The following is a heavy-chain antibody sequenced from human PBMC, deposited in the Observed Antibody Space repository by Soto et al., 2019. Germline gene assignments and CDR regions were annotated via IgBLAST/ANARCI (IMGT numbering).Heavy chain of an antibody. J-gene: IGHJ4*02. CDR2: ISAYNGNT. V-gene: IGHV1-18*04. Sequence: ASVKVSCKASGYTFTSYGISWVRQAPGQGLEWMGWISAYNGNTNYAQKFQGRVTITRDTSASTAYMELSSLRSEDTAVYYCARADPMGWLETFDYWGQGTLVTVS. D-gene: IGHD6-19*01. CDR1: GYTFTSYG. CDR3: ARADPMGWLETFDY.